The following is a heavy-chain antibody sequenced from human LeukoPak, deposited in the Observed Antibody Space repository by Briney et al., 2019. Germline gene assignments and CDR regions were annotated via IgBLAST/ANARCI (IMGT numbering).Heavy chain of an antibody. Sequence: GGSLRLSCAASGFTFSSYEMNWVRQAPGKGLEWVSYISSRGSTIYYADSVKGRFTISRDNAKNSLYLQMNSLRAEDTAVYYCALTTVTPDDYWGQGTLVTASS. CDR3: ALTTVTPDDY. V-gene: IGHV3-48*03. D-gene: IGHD4-17*01. CDR2: ISSRGSTI. J-gene: IGHJ4*02. CDR1: GFTFSSYE.